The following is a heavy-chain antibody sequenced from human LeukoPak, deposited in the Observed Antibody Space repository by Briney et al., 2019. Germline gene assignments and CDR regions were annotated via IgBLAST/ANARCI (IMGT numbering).Heavy chain of an antibody. CDR2: ISGHQGNT. CDR1: GYTFTNYG. D-gene: IGHD5-12*01. J-gene: IGHJ4*02. CDR3: ARSDLATITAGPFEY. V-gene: IGHV1-18*01. Sequence: ASVKVSCKASGYTFTNYGITWVRQAPGQGLEWMGWISGHQGNTKYAQNFQGRVTMTIDTYTSTAYMDLRSLRSDDTAIYFCARSDLATITAGPFEYWGQGTLVAVSS.